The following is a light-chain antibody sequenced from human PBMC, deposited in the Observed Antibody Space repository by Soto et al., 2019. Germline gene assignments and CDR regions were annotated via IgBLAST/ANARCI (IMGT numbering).Light chain of an antibody. Sequence: DIQMTQSPSTLSASIGDTVNINCRASQSVNSRLAWYQQKPGKAPRILIYTASSLEREVPSRFSGSGSGTEYTLTIRNLEPDDFATYYCQQYNGYPRTFGQGTEVEIK. J-gene: IGKJ1*01. CDR3: QQYNGYPRT. V-gene: IGKV1-5*03. CDR1: QSVNSR. CDR2: TAS.